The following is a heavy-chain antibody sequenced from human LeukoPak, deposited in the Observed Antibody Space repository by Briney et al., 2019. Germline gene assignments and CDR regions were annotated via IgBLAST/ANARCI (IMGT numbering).Heavy chain of an antibody. CDR1: GFTVSSNY. Sequence: GGSLRLSCAASGFTVSSNYMSWVRQAPGKGLEWVSVIYSGGSTYYADSVKGRFTISRDNSKNTLYLQMNSLRAEDTAVYYCASELVYGSGSYRHFDYWGQGTLVTVSS. CDR2: IYSGGST. CDR3: ASELVYGSGSYRHFDY. D-gene: IGHD3-10*01. J-gene: IGHJ4*02. V-gene: IGHV3-53*01.